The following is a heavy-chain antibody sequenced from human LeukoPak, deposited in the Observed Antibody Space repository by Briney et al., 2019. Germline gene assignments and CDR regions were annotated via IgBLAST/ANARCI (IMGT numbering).Heavy chain of an antibody. V-gene: IGHV1-18*01. J-gene: IGHJ4*02. Sequence: ASVKVSCKASGYTFTSYGISWVRQAPGQGLEWMGWISAYNGNTNYAQKLQGRVTMTTDTSTRTAYMELRSLRSDDTAVYYCARICPREGAKSKSLDYWGQGTLVTVSS. CDR1: GYTFTSYG. CDR2: ISAYNGNT. CDR3: ARICPREGAKSKSLDY.